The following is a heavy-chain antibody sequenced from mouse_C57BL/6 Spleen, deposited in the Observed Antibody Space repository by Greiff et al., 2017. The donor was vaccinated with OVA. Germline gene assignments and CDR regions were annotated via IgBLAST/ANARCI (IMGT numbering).Heavy chain of an antibody. V-gene: IGHV1-15*01. CDR3: TKNYDYDEEGYAMDY. Sequence: VKLVESGAELVRPGASVTLSCKASGYTFTDYEMHWVKQTPVHGLEWIGAIDPETGGTAYNQKFKGKAILTADKSSSTAYMELRSLTSEDSAVYYCTKNYDYDEEGYAMDYWGQGTSVTVSS. J-gene: IGHJ4*01. CDR2: IDPETGGT. D-gene: IGHD2-4*01. CDR1: GYTFTDYE.